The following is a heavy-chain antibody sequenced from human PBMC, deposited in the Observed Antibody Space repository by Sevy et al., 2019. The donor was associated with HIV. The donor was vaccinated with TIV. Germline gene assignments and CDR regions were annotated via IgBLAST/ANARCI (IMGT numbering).Heavy chain of an antibody. CDR3: ASPLHYYDSPSAY. Sequence: GGSLRLSCAASALTFSYYNMNWVRQAPGKGLEWVSSISSGSSYVYHADSVKGRFTISRDNAKNSLYLQMNSLRTEDTAVYYCASPLHYYDSPSAYWGQGTQVTVSS. V-gene: IGHV3-21*01. J-gene: IGHJ4*02. CDR1: ALTFSYYN. D-gene: IGHD3-22*01. CDR2: ISSGSSYV.